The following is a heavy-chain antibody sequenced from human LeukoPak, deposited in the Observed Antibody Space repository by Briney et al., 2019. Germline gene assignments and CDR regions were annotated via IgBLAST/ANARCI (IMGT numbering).Heavy chain of an antibody. D-gene: IGHD3-22*01. J-gene: IGHJ4*02. V-gene: IGHV3-21*01. CDR1: GFTFSSYS. CDR3: ARDCTYYYDSSGYPLPGYYFDY. CDR2: ISSSSSYI. Sequence: GGSLRLSCAASGFTFSSYSMNWVRQAPGKGLEWVSSISSSSSYIYYADSVKGRFTISRDNAKNSLYLQMNSLRAEDTAVYYCARDCTYYYDSSGYPLPGYYFDYWGQGTLVTVSS.